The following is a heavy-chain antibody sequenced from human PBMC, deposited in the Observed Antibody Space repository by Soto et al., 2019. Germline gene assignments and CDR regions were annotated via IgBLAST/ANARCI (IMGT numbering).Heavy chain of an antibody. CDR1: GDSVSSDSYY. CDR2: IYSSGST. J-gene: IGHJ4*02. CDR3: ARDLRGYSRAFDY. Sequence: SETLSLTCTVSGDSVSSDSYYLTWIRQPPGKGLEWIGYIYSSGSTKYNPSLKSRVTISLDTSNNQFSLELTSVTAADTAIYYCARDLRGYSRAFDYGGQGALVTVSS. D-gene: IGHD5-18*01. V-gene: IGHV4-61*01.